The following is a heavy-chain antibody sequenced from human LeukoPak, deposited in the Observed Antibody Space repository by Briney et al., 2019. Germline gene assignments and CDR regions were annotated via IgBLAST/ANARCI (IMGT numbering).Heavy chain of an antibody. V-gene: IGHV5-51*01. Sequence: GESLKISCNSSGYMFISYWIGWVRQMPGKGLEWMGIISPGDSDTRYSPSFQAQVTISADKSISTAYLQWSSLKASDTAMYYCARRYCSAGSCLDYWGQGTLVTVSS. CDR1: GYMFISYW. J-gene: IGHJ4*02. CDR2: ISPGDSDT. D-gene: IGHD2-15*01. CDR3: ARRYCSAGSCLDY.